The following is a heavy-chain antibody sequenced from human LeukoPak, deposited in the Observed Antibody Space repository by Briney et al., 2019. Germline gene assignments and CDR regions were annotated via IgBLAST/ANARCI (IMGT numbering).Heavy chain of an antibody. D-gene: IGHD5-18*01. CDR1: GYTFTNYH. CDR3: ARDSYGSDY. Sequence: ASVKVSCKASGYTFTNYHVHWVRQAPGQGLEWMGKITPSDGSTTYAQNFQDRVIMTRDTSSSTVYMQLSSLRSEDTAVYYCARDSYGSDYWGQGTLVTVSS. CDR2: ITPSDGST. J-gene: IGHJ4*02. V-gene: IGHV1-46*01.